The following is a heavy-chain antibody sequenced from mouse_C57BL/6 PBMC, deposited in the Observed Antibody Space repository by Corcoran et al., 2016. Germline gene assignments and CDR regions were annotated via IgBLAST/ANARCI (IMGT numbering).Heavy chain of an antibody. CDR2: INPNNGGT. V-gene: IGHV1-26*01. Sequence: EVQLQQSGPELVKPGASVKISCKASGYTFTDYYMNWVKQSHGKSLEWIGDINPNNGGTSYNQKFKGKATLTVDKSSSTAYMELRSLTSEDSAVYYCARWIYYGSRGAMDYWGQGTSVTVSS. CDR1: GYTFTDYY. D-gene: IGHD1-1*01. CDR3: ARWIYYGSRGAMDY. J-gene: IGHJ4*01.